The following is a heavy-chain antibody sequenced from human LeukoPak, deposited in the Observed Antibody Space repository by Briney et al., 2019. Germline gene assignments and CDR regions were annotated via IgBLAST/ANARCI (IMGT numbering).Heavy chain of an antibody. D-gene: IGHD4-17*01. CDR2: IYYSGST. J-gene: IGHJ3*02. Sequence: SETLSLTCTVSGGSISSYYWSWIRQPPGKGLEWIGYIYYSGSTNYNPSLKSRVTISVDTSKNQFSLKLSSVTAADTAVYYCARQTMTTADAFDIWGQGTMVTVSS. CDR1: GGSISSYY. CDR3: ARQTMTTADAFDI. V-gene: IGHV4-59*01.